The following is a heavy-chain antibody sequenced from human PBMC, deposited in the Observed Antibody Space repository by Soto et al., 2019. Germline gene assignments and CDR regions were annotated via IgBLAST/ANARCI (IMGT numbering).Heavy chain of an antibody. Sequence: QVQLVQSGAEVKKPGASVKVSCKASGYTFTNYDINWVRQATGQGLEWMGWMNPNSGNTGYAQKFQGRVSMTRNTSISTDYMELSSLRSEDTAVYYCARGYYYGSGSSPDYWGQGTLVTVSS. D-gene: IGHD3-10*01. CDR2: MNPNSGNT. V-gene: IGHV1-8*01. CDR1: GYTFTNYD. J-gene: IGHJ4*02. CDR3: ARGYYYGSGSSPDY.